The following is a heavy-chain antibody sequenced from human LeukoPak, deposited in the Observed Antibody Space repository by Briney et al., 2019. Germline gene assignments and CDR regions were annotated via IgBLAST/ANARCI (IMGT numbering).Heavy chain of an antibody. CDR1: GYTFTGYY. V-gene: IGHV1-2*02. J-gene: IGHJ4*02. D-gene: IGHD3-22*01. Sequence: WASVKVSCKASGYTFTGYYMHWVRQAPGQGLEWMGWINLNSGGTNYAQNFQGRVTMTGDTSISTAYMELSRLRSDDTAVYYCTTLDYYDNSGYYYADDYWGQGTLVTVSS. CDR3: TTLDYYDNSGYYYADDY. CDR2: INLNSGGT.